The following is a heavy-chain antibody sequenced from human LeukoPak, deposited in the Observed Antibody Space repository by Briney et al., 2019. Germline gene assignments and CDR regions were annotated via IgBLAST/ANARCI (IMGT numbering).Heavy chain of an antibody. CDR3: ARGGIAAAGRFDY. CDR2: IIPIFGTA. V-gene: IGHV1-69*05. J-gene: IGHJ4*02. Sequence: SVEVSCKXSGGTFSSYAISWVRQAPGQGLEWMGRIIPIFGTANYAQKFQGRVTITTDESTSTAYMELSSLRSEDTAVYYCARGGIAAAGRFDYWGQGTLVTVSS. CDR1: GGTFSSYA. D-gene: IGHD6-13*01.